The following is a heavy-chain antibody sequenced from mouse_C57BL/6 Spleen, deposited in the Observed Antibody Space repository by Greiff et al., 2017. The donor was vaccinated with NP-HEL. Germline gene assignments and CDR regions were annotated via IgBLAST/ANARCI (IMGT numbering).Heavy chain of an antibody. J-gene: IGHJ2*01. Sequence: QVQLQQPGAELVKPGASVKLSCKASGYTFTSYWMHWVKQRPGRGLEWIGRIDPNSGGTKYNEKFKSKATLTVDKPSSTAYMQLSSLTSEDSAVYYCARSRGGTTVVATSHFDYWGQGTTLTVSS. CDR3: ARSRGGTTVVATSHFDY. CDR1: GYTFTSYW. D-gene: IGHD1-1*01. V-gene: IGHV1-72*01. CDR2: IDPNSGGT.